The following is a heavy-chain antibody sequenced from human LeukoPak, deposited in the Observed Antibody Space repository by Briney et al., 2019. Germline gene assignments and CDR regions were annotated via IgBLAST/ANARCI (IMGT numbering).Heavy chain of an antibody. CDR1: GFTFSGSA. CDR2: IRSKANSYAT. J-gene: IGHJ4*02. Sequence: PGRSLRLSCAASGFTFSGSAMHWVRQASGKGLEWVGRIRSKANSYATAYAASVTGRFTIPRDDSKNTAYLQMNSLKTEDSAVYYCNTAVRRKIVITGKTYLSDYWGQGTLVTVSS. CDR3: NTAVRRKIVITGKTYLSDY. V-gene: IGHV3-73*01. D-gene: IGHD1-20*01.